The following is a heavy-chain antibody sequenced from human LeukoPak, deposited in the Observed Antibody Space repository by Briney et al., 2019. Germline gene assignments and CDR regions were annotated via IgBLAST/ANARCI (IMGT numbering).Heavy chain of an antibody. CDR1: GFTFSSYS. CDR3: ARVSSPTTLYMDV. V-gene: IGHV3-48*01. D-gene: IGHD1-1*01. J-gene: IGHJ6*03. CDR2: ISSSSRSI. Sequence: GGSLRLSCAASGFTFSSYSMNWVRQAPGKGLEWVSYISSSSRSIYYADSVKGRFTISRDNAKNSLYLQMNSLRAEDTAVYYCARVSSPTTLYMDVWGKGTTVNAPS.